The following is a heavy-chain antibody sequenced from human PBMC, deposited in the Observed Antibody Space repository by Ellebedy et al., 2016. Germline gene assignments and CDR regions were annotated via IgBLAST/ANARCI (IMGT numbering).Heavy chain of an antibody. D-gene: IGHD2-15*01. J-gene: IGHJ3*02. Sequence: GGSLRLXCAASGFTFSSYAMSWVRQAPGKGLEWVSAISGSGGSTYYADSVKGRFTISRDNSKNTLYLQMNSLRAEDTAVYYCAKDVSPGVAATLYALDIWGQGTMVTVSS. CDR1: GFTFSSYA. CDR2: ISGSGGST. V-gene: IGHV3-23*01. CDR3: AKDVSPGVAATLYALDI.